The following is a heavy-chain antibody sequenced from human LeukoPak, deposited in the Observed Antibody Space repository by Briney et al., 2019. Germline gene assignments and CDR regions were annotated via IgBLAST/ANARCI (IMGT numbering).Heavy chain of an antibody. CDR1: GGSISSSSYY. D-gene: IGHD3-16*01. Sequence: PSETLSLTCSVSGGSISSSSYYWGWIRQPPGKGLEWIGHIYYSGNSYYNPSLKSRVTMSVDTSKNQFSLKLSSVTAADTAVYYCASTQGDWFDPWGQGILVTVSS. CDR2: IYYSGNS. V-gene: IGHV4-39*01. CDR3: ASTQGDWFDP. J-gene: IGHJ5*02.